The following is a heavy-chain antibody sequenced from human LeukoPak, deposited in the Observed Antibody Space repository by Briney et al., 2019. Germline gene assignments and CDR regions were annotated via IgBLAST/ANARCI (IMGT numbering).Heavy chain of an antibody. CDR2: INPNSGGT. V-gene: IGHV1-2*02. Sequence: ASVKVSCKASGYTFTGYYMHWVRQAPGQGLEWMGWINPNSGGTNYAQKFQGRVTMTRDTSISTAYMELSRLRSDDTAVYYCARDSGSMIVVVTYYYFDYWGQGTLVTVSS. CDR1: GYTFTGYY. D-gene: IGHD3-22*01. J-gene: IGHJ4*02. CDR3: ARDSGSMIVVVTYYYFDY.